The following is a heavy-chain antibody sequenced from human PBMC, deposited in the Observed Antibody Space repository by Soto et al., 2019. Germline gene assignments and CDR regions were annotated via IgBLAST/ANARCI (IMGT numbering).Heavy chain of an antibody. J-gene: IGHJ5*02. CDR2: IIPIFGTA. D-gene: IGHD6-13*01. CDR3: ARGAAAGTSSWFDP. CDR1: GGTFSSYA. V-gene: IGHV1-69*13. Sequence: ASVKVSCKASGGTFSSYAISWVRQAPGQGLEWMGGIIPIFGTANYAQKFQGRVTITADESTSTAYMELSSLRSEDTAVYYCARGAAAGTSSWFDPWGQGTLVTVSS.